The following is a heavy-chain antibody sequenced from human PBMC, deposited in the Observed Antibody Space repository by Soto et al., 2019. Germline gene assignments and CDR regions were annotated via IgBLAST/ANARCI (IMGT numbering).Heavy chain of an antibody. CDR2: IYYSGST. V-gene: IGHV4-39*01. D-gene: IGHD2-15*01. J-gene: IGHJ3*02. CDR3: ARTNIYCSGGSCPGGIHAFDI. CDR1: GGSISSSSYY. Sequence: SETLSLTCTVSGGSISSSSYYWGWIRQPPGKGLEWIGSIYYSGSTYYNPSLKSRVTISVDTSKNQFSLKLSSVTAADTAVYYCARTNIYCSGGSCPGGIHAFDIWGQGTMVTVSS.